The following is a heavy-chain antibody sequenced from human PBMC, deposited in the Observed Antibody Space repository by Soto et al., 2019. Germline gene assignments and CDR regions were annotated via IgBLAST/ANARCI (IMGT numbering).Heavy chain of an antibody. D-gene: IGHD3-16*01. J-gene: IGHJ4*02. CDR1: GGSLNNYY. CDR3: ARSPLTHSYAQFDS. CDR2: IYTVGST. V-gene: IGHV4-4*07. Sequence: SETLSLTCTVSGGSLNNYYWSWTRQPAGKGLEWIGRIYTVGSTNYNPSLKSRVTMSIDTSKNQFSLRLTSVTAADTAVYYYARSPLTHSYAQFDSWGQGSLVTVSS.